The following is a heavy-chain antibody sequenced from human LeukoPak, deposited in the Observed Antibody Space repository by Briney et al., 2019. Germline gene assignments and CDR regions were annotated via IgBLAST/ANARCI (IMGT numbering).Heavy chain of an antibody. CDR1: GFTVSSNY. Sequence: GGSLRLSCAASGFTVSSNYMSWVRQAPGKGLEWVSVIYSGGSTYYADSVKGRFTISRDNSKNTLYLQMNSLRAEDTAVYYCARENSGSSANDYWGQGTLVTVSS. D-gene: IGHD1-26*01. V-gene: IGHV3-66*01. CDR2: IYSGGST. J-gene: IGHJ4*02. CDR3: ARENSGSSANDY.